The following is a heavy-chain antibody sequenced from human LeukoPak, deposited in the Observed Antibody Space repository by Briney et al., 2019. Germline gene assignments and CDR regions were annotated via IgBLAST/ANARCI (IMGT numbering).Heavy chain of an antibody. D-gene: IGHD6-13*01. Sequence: RSLRLSCAASGFTFSSYAMHWVRQAPGKGLEWVAVISYDGSNKYYADSVKGRFTISRDNSKNTLYLQMNSLRAEDTAVYYCARDSYAAGSFDYWGQGTLVTVSS. CDR3: ARDSYAAGSFDY. J-gene: IGHJ4*02. CDR1: GFTFSSYA. V-gene: IGHV3-30*04. CDR2: ISYDGSNK.